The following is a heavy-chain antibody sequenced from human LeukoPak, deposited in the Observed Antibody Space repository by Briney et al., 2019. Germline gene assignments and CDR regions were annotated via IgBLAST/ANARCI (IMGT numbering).Heavy chain of an antibody. Sequence: PGGSLRLSCAASGFTFSSYGMHWVRQAPGKGLEWVAVISYDGSNKYYADSVKGRFTISRDNSKNTLYLQMNSLRAEDTAVYYCAKDDAFVIWGQGTMVTVSS. J-gene: IGHJ3*02. V-gene: IGHV3-30*18. CDR2: ISYDGSNK. CDR3: AKDDAFVI. CDR1: GFTFSSYG.